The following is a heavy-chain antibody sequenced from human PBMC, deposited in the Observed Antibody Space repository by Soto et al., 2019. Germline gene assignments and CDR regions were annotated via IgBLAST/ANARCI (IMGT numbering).Heavy chain of an antibody. D-gene: IGHD6-13*01. V-gene: IGHV1-8*02. Sequence: QVQLVQSGAEVREPGASVRVSCKASGYTFVNFDIIWVRQAAGQGVEWLGWMNPGSGKTGYASKFQGRVAMTRDPYTGTSHLEVSSLTSDDTAVYYGARMASAGTLNWFDPWGEGTLVTVSS. CDR2: MNPGSGKT. J-gene: IGHJ5*02. CDR1: GYTFVNFD. CDR3: ARMASAGTLNWFDP.